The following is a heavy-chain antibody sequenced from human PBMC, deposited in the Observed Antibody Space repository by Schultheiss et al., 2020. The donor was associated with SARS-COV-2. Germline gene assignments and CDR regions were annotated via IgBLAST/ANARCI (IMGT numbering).Heavy chain of an antibody. CDR1: GFTFSKAW. Sequence: GGSLRLSCAASGFTFSKAWMTWVRQAPGKGLEWVGRIKSKSNGGTRDYAAPVKGRFTISRDDSKNTLYLQMNSLRAEDTAVYYCARDNPSYDFWSGVSTYYYYGMDVWGQGTTVTVSS. D-gene: IGHD3-3*01. J-gene: IGHJ6*02. CDR3: ARDNPSYDFWSGVSTYYYYGMDV. CDR2: IKSKSNGGTR. V-gene: IGHV3-15*01.